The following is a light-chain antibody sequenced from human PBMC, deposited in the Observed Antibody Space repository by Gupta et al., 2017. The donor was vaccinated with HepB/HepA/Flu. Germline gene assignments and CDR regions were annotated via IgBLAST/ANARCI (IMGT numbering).Light chain of an antibody. CDR2: GAS. CDR1: QSVSSN. J-gene: IGKJ1*01. V-gene: IGKV3-15*01. Sequence: VLTQSPATLSASPGARATLSCRASQSVSSNLAWYQQKPGQAPRLLIYGASNRATGIPARFSGSGAGTEFTLTSSSLQYEDFAVYYCQQDNNWWTFGQGTKVEIK. CDR3: QQDNNWWT.